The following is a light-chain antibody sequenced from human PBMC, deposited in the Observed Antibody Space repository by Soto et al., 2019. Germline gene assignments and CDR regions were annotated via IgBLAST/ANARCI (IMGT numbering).Light chain of an antibody. Sequence: IQLTQSPSSLSASVGDRVTITCRASQGIGSYLAWYQQKPGEAPKVLIYAASNLQSGVPPRFSGSGSGTDFTLTISSLQPEDVATYFCQQSYRTPITFGQGTHWRI. V-gene: IGKV1-39*01. J-gene: IGKJ5*01. CDR1: QGIGSY. CDR3: QQSYRTPIT. CDR2: AAS.